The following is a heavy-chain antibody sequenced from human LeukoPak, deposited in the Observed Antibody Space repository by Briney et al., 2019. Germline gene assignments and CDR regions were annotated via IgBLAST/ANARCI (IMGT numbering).Heavy chain of an antibody. J-gene: IGHJ5*02. CDR1: GGSISSSNW. Sequence: KPSETLSLTCAVSGGSISSSNWWSWVRQPPGKGLEWIGEIYHSGSTNYNPSLKSRVTISVDKSKNQFSLKLSSVTAADTAVYYCARYGPVPAYNEDWFDPWGQGTLVTVSS. CDR2: IYHSGST. CDR3: ARYGPVPAYNEDWFDP. V-gene: IGHV4-4*02. D-gene: IGHD2-2*01.